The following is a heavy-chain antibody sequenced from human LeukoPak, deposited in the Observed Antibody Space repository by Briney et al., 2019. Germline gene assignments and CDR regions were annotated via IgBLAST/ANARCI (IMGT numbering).Heavy chain of an antibody. CDR3: ATPTAGTWHFDY. J-gene: IGHJ4*02. Sequence: GGSLRLSCAASGFTFSSYWMTWVRQAPGKGLEWVANIKQDVSERYYVDSVKGRFTISRDNAKNSLYLQMNSLRAEDTAVHYCATPTAGTWHFDYWGQGTLVTVSS. D-gene: IGHD1-1*01. CDR2: IKQDVSER. V-gene: IGHV3-7*01. CDR1: GFTFSSYW.